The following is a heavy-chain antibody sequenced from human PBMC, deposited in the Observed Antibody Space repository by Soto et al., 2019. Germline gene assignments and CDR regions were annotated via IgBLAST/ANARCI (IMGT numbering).Heavy chain of an antibody. D-gene: IGHD3-10*01. Sequence: QVHLVESGGGLVKPGGSLRLSCVASGFTLSDYYMSWIRQAPGKGLEGVSYISSSGTIDNYADSVKGRFTISRDNAKNSLFLQMNGLRAEDTAVYYCARRTMGNYYYMYVWGKGTTVTVSS. CDR3: ARRTMGNYYYMYV. V-gene: IGHV3-11*01. CDR2: ISSSGTID. J-gene: IGHJ6*03. CDR1: GFTLSDYY.